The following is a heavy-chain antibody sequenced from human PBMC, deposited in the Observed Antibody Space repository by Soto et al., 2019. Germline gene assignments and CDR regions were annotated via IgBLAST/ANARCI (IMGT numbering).Heavy chain of an antibody. CDR1: GFTFSSYW. CDR3: ARGIRIYYAMDV. Sequence: PGGSLRLSCEVSGFTFSSYWMHWVRQVPGKGLVWVSRLNGDGTTTNYADSVKGRFTISRDNAKNTVYLQMSSLRAEDTAVYYCARGIRIYYAMDVWGQGTTVTVSS. CDR2: LNGDGTTT. D-gene: IGHD2-15*01. V-gene: IGHV3-74*01. J-gene: IGHJ6*02.